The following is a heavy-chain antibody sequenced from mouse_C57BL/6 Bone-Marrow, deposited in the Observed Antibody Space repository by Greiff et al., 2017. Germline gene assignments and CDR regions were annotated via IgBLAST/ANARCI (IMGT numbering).Heavy chain of an antibody. Sequence: VQLKQSGAELVRPGASVKLSCTASGFNIKDAYIHWVKQRPEQGLEWIGWIDPEIGDTEYASKFQGKATITSDTSSNTAYLQLSSLTSEDTAVYYYSSFDGNYFDFWGQGTPLTGAS. CDR1: GFNIKDAY. V-gene: IGHV14-4*01. J-gene: IGHJ2*01. CDR3: SSFDGNYFDF. D-gene: IGHD2-3*01. CDR2: IDPEIGDT.